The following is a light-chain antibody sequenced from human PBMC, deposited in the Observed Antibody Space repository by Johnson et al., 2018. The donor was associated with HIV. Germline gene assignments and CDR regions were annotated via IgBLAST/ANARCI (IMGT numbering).Light chain of an antibody. CDR1: SSNIGNNY. CDR2: KND. CDR3: GTWDTSLSPGGV. J-gene: IGLJ1*01. Sequence: QLVLTQPPSVSAAPGQKVTISCSGSSSNIGNNYVSWYQQLPGTAPKLLIYKNDKRPSGIPDRFSGSKSGTSATLGITGLQTGDEADYYCGTWDTSLSPGGVFGSGTKVTVL. V-gene: IGLV1-51*02.